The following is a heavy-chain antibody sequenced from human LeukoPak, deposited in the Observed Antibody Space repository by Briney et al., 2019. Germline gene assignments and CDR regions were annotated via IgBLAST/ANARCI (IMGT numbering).Heavy chain of an antibody. J-gene: IGHJ5*02. D-gene: IGHD4-17*01. CDR3: AKDQTVTTPNWFDP. CDR2: ISGSGGST. CDR1: GFTFSSYA. V-gene: IGHV3-23*01. Sequence: GGSLRLSCAASGFTFSSYAMSWVRQAPGKGLEWVGAISGSGGSTYYADSVKGRFTISRDNSKNTLYLQMNSLSAEDTAVYYCAKDQTVTTPNWFDPWGQGTLVTVSS.